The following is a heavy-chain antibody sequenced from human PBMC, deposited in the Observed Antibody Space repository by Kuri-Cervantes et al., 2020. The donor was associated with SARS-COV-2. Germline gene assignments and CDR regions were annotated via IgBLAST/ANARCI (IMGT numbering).Heavy chain of an antibody. CDR2: ISFDGSNK. Sequence: GGSLRLSCAASRFTFSHYGVHWVRQAPGKGLEWVAVISFDGSNKYYGDSVKGRFTISRENSKNMLYLQMDSLRADDTAVYYCAREKLYSGSHIDYWGQGTLVTVSS. CDR3: AREKLYSGSHIDY. J-gene: IGHJ4*02. V-gene: IGHV3-30-3*01. CDR1: RFTFSHYG. D-gene: IGHD1-26*01.